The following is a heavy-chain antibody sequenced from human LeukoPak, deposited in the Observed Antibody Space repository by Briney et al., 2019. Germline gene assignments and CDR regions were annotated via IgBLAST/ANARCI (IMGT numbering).Heavy chain of an antibody. Sequence: PGGSLRLSCAASGFTFSSYEMNWVRQAPGKGLEWVSYISSSSSTIYYADSVKGRFTISRDNAKNSLYLQMNSLRAEDTAVYYCARVPLYTRSYYFDYWGQGTLVTVSS. D-gene: IGHD6-13*01. V-gene: IGHV3-48*01. CDR3: ARVPLYTRSYYFDY. J-gene: IGHJ4*02. CDR1: GFTFSSYE. CDR2: ISSSSSTI.